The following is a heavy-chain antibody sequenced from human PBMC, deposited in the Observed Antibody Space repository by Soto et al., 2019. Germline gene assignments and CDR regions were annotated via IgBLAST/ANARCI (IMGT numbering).Heavy chain of an antibody. CDR2: ISAYNGNT. D-gene: IGHD5-12*01. J-gene: IGHJ4*02. CDR1: GYTFTSYG. V-gene: IGHV1-18*01. CDR3: ARDRYSGYDYFDY. Sequence: GASVKVSCKASGYTFTSYGISGVRQAPGQRLEWMGWISAYNGNTNYAQKLQGRVTMTTDPSTSTAYMELRSLRSDATAVYYCARDRYSGYDYFDYWGQGTLVTVSS.